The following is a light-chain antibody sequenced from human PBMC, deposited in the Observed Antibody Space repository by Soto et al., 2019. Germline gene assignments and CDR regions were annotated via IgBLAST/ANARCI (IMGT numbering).Light chain of an antibody. Sequence: QSALTQPASVSGSPGQSITISFTGTSSYVGGYDYVSWYQLHPGKAPKLMIFEVSNRPSGVSYRFSGSKSGNTASLTISGLQAEDEADYFCSSYSISTAYLFGTGTKVTVL. V-gene: IGLV2-14*01. CDR3: SSYSISTAYL. CDR1: SSYVGGYDY. CDR2: EVS. J-gene: IGLJ1*01.